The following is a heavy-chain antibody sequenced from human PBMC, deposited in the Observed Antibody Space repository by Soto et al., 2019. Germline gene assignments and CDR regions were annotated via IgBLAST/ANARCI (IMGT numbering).Heavy chain of an antibody. V-gene: IGHV3-23*01. D-gene: IGHD3-9*01. CDR3: AREWAQFDTLTGKVDS. Sequence: GGSLRLSCAGSGFKFADYALAWVRQAPGKGLEWVTSISGAAHGSFTADSVRGRFTVSRDNSKDTLFLQMNNLRAEDTAIYYCAREWAQFDTLTGKVDSWGQGTLVTVSS. J-gene: IGHJ4*02. CDR1: GFKFADYA. CDR2: ISGAAHGS.